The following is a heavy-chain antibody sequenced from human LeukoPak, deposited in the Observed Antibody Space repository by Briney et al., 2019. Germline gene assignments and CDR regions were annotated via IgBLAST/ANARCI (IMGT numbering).Heavy chain of an antibody. V-gene: IGHV4-34*01. CDR2: INHSAST. Sequence: SETLSLTCAVYGGSFSGYYWSWIRQSPGKGLEWIGDINHSASTNYNPSLKSRSTILVDTSKKQFTLSLRPVTAADTAVYYCARGPLYGYKYFDYWGQGTLATVSS. CDR3: ARGPLYGYKYFDY. D-gene: IGHD5-24*01. CDR1: GGSFSGYY. J-gene: IGHJ4*02.